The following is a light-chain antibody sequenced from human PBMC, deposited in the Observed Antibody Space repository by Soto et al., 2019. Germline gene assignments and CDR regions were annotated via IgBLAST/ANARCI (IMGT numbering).Light chain of an antibody. Sequence: SYELTQPPSVSVSPGQTASITCSGDKLGDKYACWYQQKPGQSPVLVIYQDSKRPSGIPERFSGSNSGNTATLTISGTQAVDEADYYCQARDSSTASVVFGGGTKVTVL. CDR2: QDS. J-gene: IGLJ2*01. CDR3: QARDSSTASVV. V-gene: IGLV3-1*01. CDR1: KLGDKY.